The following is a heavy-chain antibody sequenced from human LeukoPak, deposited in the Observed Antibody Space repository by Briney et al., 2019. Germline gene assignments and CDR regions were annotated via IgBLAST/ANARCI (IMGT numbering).Heavy chain of an antibody. V-gene: IGHV3-66*01. CDR1: GFTVSSKY. CDR3: ARENYGGGYYFDY. J-gene: IGHJ4*02. D-gene: IGHD4-23*01. Sequence: PGGSLRLSCAASGFTVSSKYMSWVRQAPGKGLEWVSVIYSGGSTYYADSVKGRFTISRDNSKNTLYLQMNSLRAEDTAVYYCARENYGGGYYFDYWGQGTLVTVSS. CDR2: IYSGGST.